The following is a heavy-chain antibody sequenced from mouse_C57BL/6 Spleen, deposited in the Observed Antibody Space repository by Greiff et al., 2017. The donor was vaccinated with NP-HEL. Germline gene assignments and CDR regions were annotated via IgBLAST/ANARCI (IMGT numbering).Heavy chain of an antibody. CDR3: ARLGDYDGYFDV. J-gene: IGHJ1*03. CDR2: ISNGGGST. V-gene: IGHV5-12*01. CDR1: GFTFSDYY. Sequence: EVQRVESGGGLVQPGGSLKLSCAASGFTFSDYYMYWVRQTPEKRLEWVAYISNGGGSTYYPDTVKGRFTISRDNAKNTLYLQMSRLKSEDTAMYYCARLGDYDGYFDVWGTGTTVTVSS. D-gene: IGHD2-4*01.